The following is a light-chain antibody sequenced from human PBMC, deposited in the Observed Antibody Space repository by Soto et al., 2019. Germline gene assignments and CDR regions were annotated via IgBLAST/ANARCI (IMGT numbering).Light chain of an antibody. V-gene: IGLV2-14*01. CDR1: SSDVGDYNY. CDR2: DVS. CDR3: SSYTSSSTRV. Sequence: QSALTQPASVSGSPGQSITISCTGTSSDVGDYNYVSWYQQHPGKAPKLMIFDVSNRPSGVSNRFSGSKSGNTASLTISGLHAEDAADYYCSSYTSSSTRVFGTRTKVTVL. J-gene: IGLJ1*01.